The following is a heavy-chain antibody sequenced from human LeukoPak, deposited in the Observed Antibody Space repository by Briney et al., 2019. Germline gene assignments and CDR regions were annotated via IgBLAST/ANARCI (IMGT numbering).Heavy chain of an antibody. CDR1: GFTFSSYA. D-gene: IGHD6-19*01. Sequence: GRSLRLSCAASGFTFSSYAMHWVRQAPGKGLEWVAVISYDGNNKYYADSVKGRFTISRDNSKNTLYLQMNSLRAEDTAVYYCARDPNMSFIAVAGLAQRGTDYWGQGTLVTVSS. CDR2: ISYDGNNK. CDR3: ARDPNMSFIAVAGLAQRGTDY. J-gene: IGHJ4*02. V-gene: IGHV3-30*04.